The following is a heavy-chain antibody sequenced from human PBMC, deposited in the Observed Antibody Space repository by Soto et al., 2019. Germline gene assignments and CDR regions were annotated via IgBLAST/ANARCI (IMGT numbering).Heavy chain of an antibody. J-gene: IGHJ6*02. V-gene: IGHV1-2*04. CDR2: INPNSGGT. Sequence: ASVKVSCKASGYTFTGYYMHWVRQAPGQGLEWMGWINPNSGGTNYAQKFQGWVTMTRDTSISTAYMELSRLRSDDTAVYYFAREVGGNDYSDYYYGMDVWGQGTTVTVSS. CDR1: GYTFTGYY. D-gene: IGHD4-4*01. CDR3: AREVGGNDYSDYYYGMDV.